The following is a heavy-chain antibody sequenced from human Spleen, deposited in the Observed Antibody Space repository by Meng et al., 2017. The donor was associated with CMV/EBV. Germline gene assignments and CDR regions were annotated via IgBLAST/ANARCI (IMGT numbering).Heavy chain of an antibody. V-gene: IGHV3-20*04. Sequence: GESLKISCEVSGFFFDDFGMSWVRQAPGKGLEWVAGINWNGGMEWVSGIEWTAGRTGYADSVKGRFTISRDNAKNSLYLQLNSLRTEDTAVYYCARGSKVGSNIGYYYYGLDVWGQGTTVTVSS. CDR2: IEWTAGRT. CDR3: ARGSKVGSNIGYYYYGLDV. J-gene: IGHJ6*02. D-gene: IGHD1-26*01. CDR1: GFFFDDFG.